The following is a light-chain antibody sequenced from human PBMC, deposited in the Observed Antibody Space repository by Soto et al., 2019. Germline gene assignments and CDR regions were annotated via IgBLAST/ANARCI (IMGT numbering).Light chain of an antibody. V-gene: IGKV1-5*03. J-gene: IGKJ1*01. CDR1: QSISSW. CDR2: KAS. CDR3: QQYNSYST. Sequence: DIQMTQSPSTLSASVGDRVTITCRASQSISSWLAWYQQKPGKAPKLLIYKASSLESGVPSRFSGSGSGTEFTLTIRSLQPDDFATSYCQQYNSYSTFGQGTKVEIK.